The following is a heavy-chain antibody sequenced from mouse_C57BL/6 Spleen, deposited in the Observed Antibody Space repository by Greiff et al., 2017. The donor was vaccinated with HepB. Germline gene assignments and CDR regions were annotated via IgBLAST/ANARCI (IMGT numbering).Heavy chain of an antibody. V-gene: IGHV1-20*01. CDR1: GYSFTGYF. J-gene: IGHJ2*01. D-gene: IGHD3-3*01. Sequence: DVQLVESGPELVKPGDSVKISCKASGYSFTGYFMNWVMQSHGKSLEWIGRINPYNGDTFYNQKFKGKATLTVDKSSSTAHMELRSLTSEDSAVYYCARGGTFDYWGQGTTLTVSS. CDR2: INPYNGDT. CDR3: ARGGTFDY.